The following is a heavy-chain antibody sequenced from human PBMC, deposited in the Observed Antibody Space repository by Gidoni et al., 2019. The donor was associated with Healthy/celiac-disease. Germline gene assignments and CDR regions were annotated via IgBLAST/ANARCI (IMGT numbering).Heavy chain of an antibody. CDR3: ATDLGYCSGGSCSYYYYYYGMDV. CDR1: GYTLTELS. Sequence: QVQLVQSGAEVKKPGASVKVSCKVSGYTLTELSMHWVRQAPGKGLAWMGGFDPEDGETIYAQKFQGRVTMTEDTSTDTAYMELSSLRSEDTAVYYCATDLGYCSGGSCSYYYYYYGMDVWGQGTTVTVSS. J-gene: IGHJ6*02. CDR2: FDPEDGET. V-gene: IGHV1-24*01. D-gene: IGHD2-15*01.